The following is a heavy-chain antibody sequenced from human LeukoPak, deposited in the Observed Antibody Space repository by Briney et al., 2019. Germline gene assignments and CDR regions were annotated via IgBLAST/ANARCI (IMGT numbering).Heavy chain of an antibody. V-gene: IGHV3-21*01. CDR1: GFTFSSYS. D-gene: IGHD1-26*01. CDR3: ARDVGATFWFDP. Sequence: GGSLRLSCAASGFTFSSYSMNWVRQAPGKGLEWVSSISSTSSYIHYADSVKGRLTISRDHAKNSLYLQMNSLRAEDTAVYYCARDVGATFWFDPWGQGTLVTVSS. J-gene: IGHJ5*02. CDR2: ISSTSSYI.